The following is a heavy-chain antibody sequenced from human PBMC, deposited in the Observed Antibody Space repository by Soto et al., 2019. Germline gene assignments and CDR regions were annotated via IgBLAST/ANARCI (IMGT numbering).Heavy chain of an antibody. Sequence: QVQLQESGPGLVKPSETLSLTCTVSGGSISSYYWSWIRQPPGKGLEWIGYIYYSGSTNYNPSLKSRVTISVDTSKNQCSLKLSSVTAADTAVYYCARGGLYSSGWYEDYWGQGTLVTVSS. CDR3: ARGGLYSSGWYEDY. CDR2: IYYSGST. V-gene: IGHV4-59*08. CDR1: GGSISSYY. J-gene: IGHJ4*02. D-gene: IGHD6-19*01.